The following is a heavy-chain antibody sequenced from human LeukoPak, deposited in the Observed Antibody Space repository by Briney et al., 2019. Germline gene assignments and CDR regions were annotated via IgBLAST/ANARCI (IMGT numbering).Heavy chain of an antibody. J-gene: IGHJ6*03. Sequence: SETLSLTCTVSGGSISSYYWSWIRQPPGKGLEWIGYIYYSGSTNYNPSLKSRVTISVDTSKNQFSLKLSSVTAADTAVYYCARDGAYSYAISPHDYYYYYMDVWGKGTTVTVSS. V-gene: IGHV4-59*01. D-gene: IGHD5-18*01. CDR3: ARDGAYSYAISPHDYYYYYMDV. CDR1: GGSISSYY. CDR2: IYYSGST.